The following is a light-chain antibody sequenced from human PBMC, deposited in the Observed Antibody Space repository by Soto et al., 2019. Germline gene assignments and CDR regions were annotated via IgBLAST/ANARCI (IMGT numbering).Light chain of an antibody. J-gene: IGKJ1*01. Sequence: EIVLTQSPATLSLSPGERATLSCRASQSVSSSYLVWYQQKPGQAPRPLIYGASSRATGIPDRFSGSGSGTDFTLTISRLEPEDFAVYYCQQYGSSPRTFGQGTKVDIK. V-gene: IGKV3-20*01. CDR1: QSVSSSY. CDR2: GAS. CDR3: QQYGSSPRT.